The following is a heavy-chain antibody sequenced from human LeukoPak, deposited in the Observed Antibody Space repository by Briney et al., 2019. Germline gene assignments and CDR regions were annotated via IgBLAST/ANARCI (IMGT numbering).Heavy chain of an antibody. Sequence: SETLSLTCTVSGGSISSSSYYWGWIRQPPGKGLEWIGSIYYSWSTYYNPSLKSRVTISVDTSKNQFSLKLSSVTAADTAVYYCARHGYYDSSGYYPAGYFDYWGQGTLVTVSS. D-gene: IGHD3-22*01. V-gene: IGHV4-39*01. CDR1: GGSISSSSYY. J-gene: IGHJ4*02. CDR3: ARHGYYDSSGYYPAGYFDY. CDR2: IYYSWST.